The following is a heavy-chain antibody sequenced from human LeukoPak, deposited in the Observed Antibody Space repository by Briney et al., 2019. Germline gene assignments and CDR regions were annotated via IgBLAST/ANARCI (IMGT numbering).Heavy chain of an antibody. V-gene: IGHV3-74*01. Sequence: GGSLRLSCAASGFTFTTYWMHWVRQAPGKGLVWVSHINSDGSITSYADSVKGRFTISRDNAKNTLYLQMNSLRAEDAAVYYCARDAVDTANAVWGQGTTVTVSS. CDR1: GFTFTTYW. J-gene: IGHJ6*02. D-gene: IGHD5-18*01. CDR3: ARDAVDTANAV. CDR2: INSDGSIT.